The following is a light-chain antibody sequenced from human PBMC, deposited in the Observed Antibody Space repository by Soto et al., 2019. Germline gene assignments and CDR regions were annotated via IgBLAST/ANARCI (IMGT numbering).Light chain of an antibody. V-gene: IGKV4-1*01. CDR2: WAS. Sequence: DIVMTQSPDSLAVSLGERATINCKSSQSVLYSSNNKNYLAWYQQKPGQPPKLLIYWASIRESGVPDRFSGSESGTDFTLTINNLQAEDVAVYYCQQYYSPWTFGQGTKVEIK. CDR3: QQYYSPWT. J-gene: IGKJ1*01. CDR1: QSVLYSSNNKNY.